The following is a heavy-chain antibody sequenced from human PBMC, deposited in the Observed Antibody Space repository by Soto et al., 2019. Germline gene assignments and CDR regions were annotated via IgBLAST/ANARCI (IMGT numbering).Heavy chain of an antibody. CDR2: IYYSGST. V-gene: IGHV4-39*01. J-gene: IGHJ5*02. Sequence: SETLSLTCTVSGGSISSSSYYWGWIRQPPGKGLEWIGSIYYSGSTYYNPSLKSRVTISVDTSKNQFSLKLSSVTAADTAVYYCATTGNDFWSGYYLGWFDPWGQGTLVTVSS. CDR3: ATTGNDFWSGYYLGWFDP. D-gene: IGHD3-3*01. CDR1: GGSISSSSYY.